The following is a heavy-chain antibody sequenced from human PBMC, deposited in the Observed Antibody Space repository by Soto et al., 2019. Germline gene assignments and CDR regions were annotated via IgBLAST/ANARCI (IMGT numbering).Heavy chain of an antibody. CDR1: GFTFSSYS. J-gene: IGHJ4*02. Sequence: LRLSCAASGFTFSSYSMNLVRQAPGKGLEWVSSISSSSSYIYYADSVQGRFTISRDNAKNSQYLQMNSLRPEDTAEYYCARDHQPYGGGDCHINYWGQGTLVTDSA. CDR3: ARDHQPYGGGDCHINY. V-gene: IGHV3-21*01. CDR2: ISSSSSYI. D-gene: IGHD2-21*02.